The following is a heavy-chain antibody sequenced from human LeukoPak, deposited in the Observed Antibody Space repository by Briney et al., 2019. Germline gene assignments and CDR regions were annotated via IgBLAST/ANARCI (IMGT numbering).Heavy chain of an antibody. J-gene: IGHJ3*02. D-gene: IGHD6-13*01. CDR3: ARGIAAAGREHDAVDI. CDR1: GFTFSSYG. Sequence: GGSLRLSCAASGFTFSSYGMHWVRQAPGKGLVWVSRINGDGSTTDYADSVKGRFTISRDNAKNTLSLQMNSLRAEDTAVYYCARGIAAAGREHDAVDIWGQGTMVTVSS. CDR2: INGDGSTT. V-gene: IGHV3-74*01.